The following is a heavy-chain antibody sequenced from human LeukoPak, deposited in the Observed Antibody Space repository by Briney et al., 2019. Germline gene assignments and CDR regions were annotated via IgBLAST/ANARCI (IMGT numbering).Heavy chain of an antibody. CDR1: GFTFSSYG. CDR2: IWYDGSNK. J-gene: IGHJ4*02. Sequence: PGGSLRLSCAASGFTFSSYGMHWVRQAPGKGLEWVAVIWYDGSNKYYADSVKGRFTISRDNSKNTLYLQMNSLRAEDTAVYYCARGRANIAVAGPSFDYWGQGTLVTVSS. CDR3: ARGRANIAVAGPSFDY. V-gene: IGHV3-33*08. D-gene: IGHD6-19*01.